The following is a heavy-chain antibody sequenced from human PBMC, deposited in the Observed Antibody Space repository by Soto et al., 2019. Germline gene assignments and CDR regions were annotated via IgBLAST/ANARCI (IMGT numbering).Heavy chain of an antibody. CDR1: GFTFSSYA. CDR2: ISYDGSDK. Sequence: PGGSLRLSCAASGFTFSSYAMHWVRQAPGKGLEWVALISYDGSDKDYADSVKGRFTISRDNSRNTLFLQMNSLRAEDTAVYYCATGVSPSPYYFDYWGQGTLVTVSS. D-gene: IGHD7-27*01. CDR3: ATGVSPSPYYFDY. J-gene: IGHJ4*02. V-gene: IGHV3-30-3*01.